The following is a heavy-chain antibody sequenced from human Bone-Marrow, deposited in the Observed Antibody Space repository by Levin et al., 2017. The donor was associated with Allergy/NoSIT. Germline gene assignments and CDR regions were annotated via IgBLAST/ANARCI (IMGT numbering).Heavy chain of an antibody. D-gene: IGHD2-2*01. CDR2: IIPILDIT. CDR1: DGTFSRYH. V-gene: IGHV1-69*02. J-gene: IGHJ4*02. CDR3: ARPGENCISTSRPFDY. Sequence: ASVKVSCRASDGTFSRYHISWVRQAPGQGLEWMGRIIPILDITTYAQRFQGRVTFTADKSTGTAYMELSSLRSEDTAVYYCARPGENCISTSRPFDYWGQGTLVTVSS.